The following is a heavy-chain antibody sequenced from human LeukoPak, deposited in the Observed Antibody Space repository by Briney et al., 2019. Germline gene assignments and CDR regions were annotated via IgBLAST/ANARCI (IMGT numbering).Heavy chain of an antibody. CDR3: TTRTDSSGILGY. Sequence: PGGSLRLSCAASGFTFSHAWMTWVRQVPGKGLEWVGRIKRKTDGGTTDYAAPVKGRFTISRDDSKNTLYLQMNNLQTEDTAVYYCTTRTDSSGILGYWGQGTLVTVSS. CDR1: GFTFSHAW. V-gene: IGHV3-15*01. CDR2: IKRKTDGGTT. J-gene: IGHJ4*02. D-gene: IGHD4-23*01.